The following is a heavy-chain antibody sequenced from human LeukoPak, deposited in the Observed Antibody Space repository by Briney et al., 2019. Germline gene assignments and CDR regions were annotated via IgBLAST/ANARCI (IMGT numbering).Heavy chain of an antibody. Sequence: PGGSLRLSCAAPGFTFSNYAMGWVRQAPGKGLEWVSSINGRDGRTYYVDSVRGRFSISSENSKNTLFLQMNSLRAEDTAVYYCARGEAFAFDMWGQGTVVTVSS. CDR2: INGRDGRT. V-gene: IGHV3-23*01. J-gene: IGHJ3*02. CDR3: ARGEAFAFDM. CDR1: GFTFSNYA.